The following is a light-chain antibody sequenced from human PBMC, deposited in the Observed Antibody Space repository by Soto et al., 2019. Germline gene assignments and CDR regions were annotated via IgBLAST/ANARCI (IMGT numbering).Light chain of an antibody. J-gene: IGKJ3*01. CDR2: GAS. Sequence: EIVMTQSPATLSVSPGERATLSCRASQSVSSNLAWYQQKPGQAPRLLIYGASTRATGIPARFSGSGSGTEFTLTISSLQAEDFAVYYCQQAGTFGPGTKVHI. CDR3: QQAGT. V-gene: IGKV3-15*01. CDR1: QSVSSN.